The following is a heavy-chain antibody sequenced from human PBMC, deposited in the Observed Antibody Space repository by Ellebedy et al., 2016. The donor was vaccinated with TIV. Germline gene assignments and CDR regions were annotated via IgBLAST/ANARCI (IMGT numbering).Heavy chain of an antibody. D-gene: IGHD3-3*01. CDR2: ISGSGGST. Sequence: GGSLRLXCAASGFTFSSYAMSWVRQAPGKGLEWVSAISGSGGSTYYADSVKGRFTISRDNSKNTLYLQMNSLRAEDTAVYYCATGGWLRFLEWPHDYWGQGTLVTVSS. CDR1: GFTFSSYA. CDR3: ATGGWLRFLEWPHDY. J-gene: IGHJ4*02. V-gene: IGHV3-23*01.